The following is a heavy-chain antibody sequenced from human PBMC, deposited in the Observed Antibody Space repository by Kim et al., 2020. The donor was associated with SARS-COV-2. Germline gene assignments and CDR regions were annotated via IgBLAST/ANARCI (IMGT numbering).Heavy chain of an antibody. Sequence: KSRVTISVDTSQNQFSLKLSSVTAADTAVYYCASFAVGSSWYLGFSDFDYWGQGTLVTVSS. V-gene: IGHV4-39*01. D-gene: IGHD6-13*01. J-gene: IGHJ4*02. CDR3: ASFAVGSSWYLGFSDFDY.